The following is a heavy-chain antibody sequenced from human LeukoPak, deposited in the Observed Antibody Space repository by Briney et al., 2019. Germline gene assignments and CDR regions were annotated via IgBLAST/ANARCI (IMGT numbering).Heavy chain of an antibody. V-gene: IGHV3-48*01. CDR2: ISRDSDIR. J-gene: IGHJ5*02. D-gene: IGHD2-21*02. Sequence: QPGGSLRLSCAASGFIFGRDSMDWVRQAPGRGLEWISYISRDSDIRYYADSVRGRFHISRDNARNSLYLQMNSLRADDTAMYYCVRDNPRCCGVVSANIDDLWGQGTLVTVSS. CDR3: VRDNPRCCGVVSANIDDL. CDR1: GFIFGRDS.